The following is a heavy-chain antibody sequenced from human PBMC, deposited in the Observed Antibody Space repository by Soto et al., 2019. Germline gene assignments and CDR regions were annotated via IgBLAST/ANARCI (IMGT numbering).Heavy chain of an antibody. Sequence: SETLSLTCTVSGGSISSYYWSWIRQPPGKGLEWIGYIYYSGSTNYNPSLKSRVTISVDTSKNQFSLKLSSVTAADTAVYYCARDQGYCSGGSSYDNWFDPWGQGTLVTVSS. CDR3: ARDQGYCSGGSSYDNWFDP. V-gene: IGHV4-59*01. CDR2: IYYSGST. J-gene: IGHJ5*02. CDR1: GGSISSYY. D-gene: IGHD2-15*01.